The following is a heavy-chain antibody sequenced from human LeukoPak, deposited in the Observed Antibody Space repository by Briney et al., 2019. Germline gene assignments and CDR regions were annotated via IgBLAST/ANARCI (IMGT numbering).Heavy chain of an antibody. Sequence: PSETLSLTCTVSGGSIRGFYWGWIRQAPGGGLEWIGFISYSGYTSYSPSLKSRVAISVDTSRSQFSLRLSSMTAADTAIYYCARGRNDNGGMFFDSWAQGTLVTVSS. CDR2: ISYSGYT. J-gene: IGHJ4*02. V-gene: IGHV4-59*01. D-gene: IGHD4-23*01. CDR1: GGSIRGFY. CDR3: ARGRNDNGGMFFDS.